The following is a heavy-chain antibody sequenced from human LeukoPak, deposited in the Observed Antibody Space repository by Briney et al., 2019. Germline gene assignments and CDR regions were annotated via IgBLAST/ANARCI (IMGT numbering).Heavy chain of an antibody. D-gene: IGHD2-15*01. Sequence: SVKVSCKASGGTFSSYAISLVRQAPGQGLELMGVIIPNFGTANYAQKFQGRVTITADESTSTAYMELSSLRSEDTAVYYCARADVCSGGSCYSNHWGQGTLVTVSS. CDR1: GGTFSSYA. V-gene: IGHV1-69*01. CDR3: ARADVCSGGSCYSNH. CDR2: IIPNFGTA. J-gene: IGHJ5*02.